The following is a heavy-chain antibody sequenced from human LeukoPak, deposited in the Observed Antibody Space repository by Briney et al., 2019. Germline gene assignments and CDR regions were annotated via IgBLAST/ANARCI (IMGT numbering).Heavy chain of an antibody. V-gene: IGHV4-39*07. CDR1: GGSISSSSYC. Sequence: TPTLSLTCTVAGGSISSSSYCWGWIRQPPGKGLEWIGSIYYSGSTYYNPSLKSRVTISVDTSKNQFSLKLSSVTAADTAVYYCARGYVGATTGAWFDPWGQGTLVTVSS. J-gene: IGHJ5*02. CDR2: IYYSGST. CDR3: ARGYVGATTGAWFDP. D-gene: IGHD4-17*01.